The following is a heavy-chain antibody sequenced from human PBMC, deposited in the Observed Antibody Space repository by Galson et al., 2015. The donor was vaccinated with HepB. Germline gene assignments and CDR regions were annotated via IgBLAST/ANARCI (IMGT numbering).Heavy chain of an antibody. CDR2: INAGNGNT. V-gene: IGHV1-3*01. CDR3: ARGEVTYYYDSSGYSH. D-gene: IGHD3-22*01. CDR1: GYTFTSYA. J-gene: IGHJ4*02. Sequence: SVKVSCKASGYTFTSYATHWVRQAPGQRLEWMGWINAGNGNTKYSQKFQGRVTITRDTSASTAYMELSSLRSEDTAVYYCARGEVTYYYDSSGYSHWGQGTLVTVSS.